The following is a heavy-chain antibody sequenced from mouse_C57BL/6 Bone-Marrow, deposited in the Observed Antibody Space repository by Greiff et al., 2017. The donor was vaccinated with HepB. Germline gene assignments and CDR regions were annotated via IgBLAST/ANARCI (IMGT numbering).Heavy chain of an antibody. Sequence: VKLPESAPELVKPGASVKISCKASGYAFSSSWMNWVKLRPGKGLEWIGRIYPGDGDTNYNGKFKGKATLTADKSSSTAYMQLSSLTSEDSAVYFCARSYFRSYYFDYWGQGTTLTVSS. CDR2: IYPGDGDT. D-gene: IGHD1-1*01. V-gene: IGHV1-82*01. CDR1: GYAFSSSW. CDR3: ARSYFRSYYFDY. J-gene: IGHJ2*01.